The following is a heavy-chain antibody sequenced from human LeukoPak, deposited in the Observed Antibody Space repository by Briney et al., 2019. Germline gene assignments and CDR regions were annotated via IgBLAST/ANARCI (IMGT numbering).Heavy chain of an antibody. CDR1: GYTFTSNY. CDR3: ARDQEGFDC. Sequence: ASVKVSCKASGYTFTSNYIHWVRQAPGQGLEWMGMIYHRDGSTSYAQKFQGRVTVTRDTSTSTVHMELSGLRSEDTAVYYCARDQEGFDCWGQGTLVTVSS. CDR2: IYHRDGST. J-gene: IGHJ4*02. V-gene: IGHV1-46*01.